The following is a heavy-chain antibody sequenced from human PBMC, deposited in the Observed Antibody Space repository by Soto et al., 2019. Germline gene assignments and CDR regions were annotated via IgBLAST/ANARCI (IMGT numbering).Heavy chain of an antibody. D-gene: IGHD3-10*01. CDR3: AHKGIRGVRDY. CDR1: GFSVSTSGVG. CDR2: IYWDDDK. V-gene: IGHV2-5*02. Sequence: QITLKESGPTLVKPTQTLTLTCTFSGFSVSTSGVGVGWIRQPPGKALEWLALIYWDDDKRYSPSLKSRLTINKDISRNQVVLTMTNMDPVDTATYFCAHKGIRGVRDYGGQGTLVTVSS. J-gene: IGHJ4*02.